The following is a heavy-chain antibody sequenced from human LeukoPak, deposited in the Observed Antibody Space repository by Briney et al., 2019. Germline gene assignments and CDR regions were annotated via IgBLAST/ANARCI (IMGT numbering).Heavy chain of an antibody. CDR1: GGTFSSYA. CDR2: INAGNGNT. J-gene: IGHJ5*02. V-gene: IGHV1-3*01. D-gene: IGHD4-17*01. CDR3: ARGDDYVDWFDP. Sequence: ASVKVSCKASGGTFSSYAMHWVRQAPGQRLEWMGWINAGNGNTKYSQKFQGRVTITRDTSASTAYMELSSLRSEDTAVYYCARGDDYVDWFDPWGQGTLVTVSS.